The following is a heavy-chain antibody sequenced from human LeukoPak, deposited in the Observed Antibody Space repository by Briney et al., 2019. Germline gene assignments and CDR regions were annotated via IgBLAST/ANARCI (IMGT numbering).Heavy chain of an antibody. CDR1: GFYFSGYS. CDR3: VTDWPVW. Sequence: GGSLRLSCAASGFYFSGYSMNWVRQAPGKGLEWLSYISNDNTIIHYADSVKARFTISKDNVKNSLFLQMNSLRADDTAVYFCVTDWPVWWGQGTLVTVSS. D-gene: IGHD3-16*01. CDR2: ISNDNTII. J-gene: IGHJ4*02. V-gene: IGHV3-48*01.